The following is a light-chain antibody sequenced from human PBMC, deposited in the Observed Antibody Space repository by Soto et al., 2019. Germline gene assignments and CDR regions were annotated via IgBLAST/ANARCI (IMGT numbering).Light chain of an antibody. Sequence: DIQMTQSPSSVSAFVGDRVAITCRASHDIARWLAWYQQQPGKAPRLPFYAASSLQSGVPTRFSGSGSGTDFTLTITNLQSEDFGFYYCQQYNNWPLGTFGQGTRVEI. CDR3: QQYNNWPLGT. CDR2: AAS. CDR1: HDIARW. J-gene: IGKJ1*01. V-gene: IGKV1-12*01.